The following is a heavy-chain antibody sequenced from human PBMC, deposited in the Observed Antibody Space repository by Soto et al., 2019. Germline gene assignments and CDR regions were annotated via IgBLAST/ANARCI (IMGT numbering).Heavy chain of an antibody. D-gene: IGHD4-17*01. V-gene: IGHV3-23*01. Sequence: PGGSLRLSCAASGFTFSSYAMSWVRQAPGKGLEWVSAISGSGGSTYYADSVKGRFTISRDNSKNTLYLQMNSLRAEDTAVYYCARSRRFTVTFLPYYYYGMDVWGQGTTVTVSS. CDR2: ISGSGGST. J-gene: IGHJ6*02. CDR3: ARSRRFTVTFLPYYYYGMDV. CDR1: GFTFSSYA.